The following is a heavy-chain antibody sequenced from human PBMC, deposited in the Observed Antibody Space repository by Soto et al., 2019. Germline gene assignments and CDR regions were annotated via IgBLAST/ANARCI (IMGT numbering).Heavy chain of an antibody. CDR3: ARATMVRGVIISPFDY. CDR1: GFTFSSYS. J-gene: IGHJ4*02. CDR2: ISSSSSYI. Sequence: GGSLRLSCAASGFTFSSYSMNWVHQAPGKGLEWVSSISSSSSYIYYADSVKGRFTISRDNAKNSLYLQMNSLRAEDTAVYYCARATMVRGVIISPFDYWGQGTLVTGSS. V-gene: IGHV3-21*01. D-gene: IGHD3-10*01.